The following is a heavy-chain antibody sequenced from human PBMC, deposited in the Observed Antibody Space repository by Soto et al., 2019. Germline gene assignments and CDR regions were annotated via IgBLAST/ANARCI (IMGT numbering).Heavy chain of an antibody. J-gene: IGHJ1*01. CDR3: ARSISEYFQH. CDR2: IYSGGST. V-gene: IGHV3-53*01. CDR1: GFTVSSNY. Sequence: GGSLRLSCAASGFTVSSNYMSWVRQTPGKGLEWVSVIYSGGSTYYADSVKGRFTISRDNSKNTLYLQMNSLRAEDTAVYYCARSISEYFQHWGQGTLVTVSS.